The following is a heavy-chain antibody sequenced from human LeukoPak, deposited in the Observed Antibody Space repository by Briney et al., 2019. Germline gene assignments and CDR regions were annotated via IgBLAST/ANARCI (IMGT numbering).Heavy chain of an antibody. V-gene: IGHV3-15*01. CDR1: GITFSTTW. Sequence: PGGSLRLSCVVSGITFSTTWTNWVRQAQGKGLEWVGRIKSKIDGGTTDYVAPVKGRFSISRDDSKNTVYLQMNSLKTEDTAVYYCATEGYCSGGSCYSFDYWGQGTLVTVSS. CDR3: ATEGYCSGGSCYSFDY. D-gene: IGHD2-15*01. CDR2: IKSKIDGGTT. J-gene: IGHJ4*02.